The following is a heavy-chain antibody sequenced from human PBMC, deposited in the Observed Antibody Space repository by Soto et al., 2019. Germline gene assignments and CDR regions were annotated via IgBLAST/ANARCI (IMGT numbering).Heavy chain of an antibody. Sequence: EVQLLESGGGLVKPGGSLRLSCAASGFTFNNYAISWVRQAPGKWLEWVSTITGSGDSAYYADSVKGRFIISRDNSKNTLYIQMHSLGAEDAAIYYCANGRGTNYYYHMDVWGGGTTVTVSS. V-gene: IGHV3-23*01. CDR1: GFTFNNYA. CDR3: ANGRGTNYYYHMDV. J-gene: IGHJ6*03. D-gene: IGHD1-26*01. CDR2: ITGSGDSA.